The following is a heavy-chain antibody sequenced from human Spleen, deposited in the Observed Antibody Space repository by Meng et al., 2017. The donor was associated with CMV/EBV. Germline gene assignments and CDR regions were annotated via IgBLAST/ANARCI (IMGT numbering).Heavy chain of an antibody. CDR1: GFTFSSYS. CDR3: ARDHRATMDFDY. CDR2: ISSSSSYI. J-gene: IGHJ4*02. Sequence: EVQLVXSXXXXXKPXGXXXLSCAASGFTFSSYSMNWVRQAPGKGLEWVSSISSSSSYIYYADSVKGRFTISRDNAKNSLYLQMNSLRAEDTAVYYCARDHRATMDFDYWGQGTLVTVSS. D-gene: IGHD5-12*01. V-gene: IGHV3-21*01.